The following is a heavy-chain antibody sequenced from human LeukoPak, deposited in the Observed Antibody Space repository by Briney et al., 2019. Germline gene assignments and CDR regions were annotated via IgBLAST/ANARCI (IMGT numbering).Heavy chain of an antibody. J-gene: IGHJ4*02. D-gene: IGHD6-19*01. Sequence: ASVKVSCKASGYTFTGYYMHWVRQAPGQGLEWMGWINPNSGGTNYAQKFQGRVTMTRDTSISTAYMGLSRLRSDDTAVYYCARVPRSSRVAVAGTQFDYWGQGTLVTVSS. CDR2: INPNSGGT. CDR1: GYTFTGYY. CDR3: ARVPRSSRVAVAGTQFDY. V-gene: IGHV1-2*02.